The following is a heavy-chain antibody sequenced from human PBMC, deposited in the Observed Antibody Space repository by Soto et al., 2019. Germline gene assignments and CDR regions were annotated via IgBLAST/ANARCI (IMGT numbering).Heavy chain of an antibody. V-gene: IGHV3-53*01. J-gene: IGHJ4*02. CDR2: IDVLNGA. CDR1: GFTVSNNY. CDR3: SDWRAGGPVNLDH. Sequence: GGSLRLSCAVSGFTVSNNYMSWVRQAPGKGLEGVSTIDVLNGAWYSDSVRGRLAISRDVSRNTVYLQMGSLRVEDTAIYFCSDWRAGGPVNLDHWGPGTVVTVSS. D-gene: IGHD2-15*01.